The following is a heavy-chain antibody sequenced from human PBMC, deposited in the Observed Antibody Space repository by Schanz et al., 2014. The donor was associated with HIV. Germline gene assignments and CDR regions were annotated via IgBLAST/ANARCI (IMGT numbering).Heavy chain of an antibody. CDR2: IIPMFGTA. Sequence: QVHLVQSGAEVKKPGSSVKVSCKASGGTFTNYALNWVRQAPGQGLEWMGGIIPMFGTANYAQKFQGRVTVTADRSTSTAYMELSSLRAGDTAVYYCARKWFNWLDPWGQGAQVIVSS. J-gene: IGHJ5*02. V-gene: IGHV1-69*06. CDR3: ARKWFNWLDP. D-gene: IGHD3-22*01. CDR1: GGTFTNYA.